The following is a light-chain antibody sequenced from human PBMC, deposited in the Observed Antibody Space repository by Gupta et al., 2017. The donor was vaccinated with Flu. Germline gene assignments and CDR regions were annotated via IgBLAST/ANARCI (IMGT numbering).Light chain of an antibody. Sequence: DIQMTQSPSTLSASVGDRVTITCRASQSISSWLAWYQQKPGKAPKLLIYKASSLESGVPSRFSGSGSGTEFTLTISGRQPDDFATYFCQQYYNNFPFTFGQGTRLEIK. CDR3: QQYYNNFPFT. CDR1: QSISSW. J-gene: IGKJ2*01. V-gene: IGKV1-5*03. CDR2: KAS.